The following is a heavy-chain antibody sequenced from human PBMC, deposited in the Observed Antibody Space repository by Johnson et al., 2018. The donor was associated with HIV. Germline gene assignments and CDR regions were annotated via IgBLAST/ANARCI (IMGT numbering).Heavy chain of an antibody. CDR2: IKQDGSET. CDR3: ARQRGCDI. CDR1: GFSIRGHW. Sequence: MMLVESGGGLVQPGGSLRLSCAASGFSIRGHWMSWLRQAPGKGLECVANIKQDGSETNYVDSVKGRFTISRDNPKNSLYLQMNSLRVEDTAVYYCARQRGCDIWGQGTMVTVSS. J-gene: IGHJ3*02. V-gene: IGHV3-7*01.